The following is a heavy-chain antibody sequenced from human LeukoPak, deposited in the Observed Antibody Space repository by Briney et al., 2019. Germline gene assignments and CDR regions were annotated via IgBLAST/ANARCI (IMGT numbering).Heavy chain of an antibody. CDR1: GFTFSSYE. J-gene: IGHJ6*03. V-gene: IGHV3-48*03. CDR2: ISSSGSTI. CDR3: NINDCMRGSCYSYYYYMDV. D-gene: IGHD2-15*01. Sequence: GGSLRLSYAASGFTFSSYEMNWFRQAPGKGLEWVSYISSSGSTIYYAAPVKGRFTISRDDSKNTLYLQMNSLKTEDTAVYYCNINDCMRGSCYSYYYYMDVWGKGTTVTISS.